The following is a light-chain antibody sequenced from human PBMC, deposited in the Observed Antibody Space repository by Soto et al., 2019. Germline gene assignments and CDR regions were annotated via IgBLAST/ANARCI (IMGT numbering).Light chain of an antibody. CDR3: QQRSNWPT. J-gene: IGKJ5*01. CDR2: GAS. Sequence: EIVMTQSPATLPVSPGERATLSCRASQSVTSNLAWYQQKPGQAPRLLIYGASTRATGIPARFSGSGAGTEFTLTISSLQSEDFAVYYCQQRSNWPTFGQGTRLEIK. CDR1: QSVTSN. V-gene: IGKV3D-15*01.